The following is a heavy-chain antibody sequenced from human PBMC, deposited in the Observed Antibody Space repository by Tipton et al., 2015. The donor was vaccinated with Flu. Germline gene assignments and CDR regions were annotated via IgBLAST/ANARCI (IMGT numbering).Heavy chain of an antibody. V-gene: IGHV4-34*01. CDR2: INHSGTT. CDR1: GGSFSGYY. D-gene: IGHD1-1*01. Sequence: LSLTCAVYGGSFSGYYWTWIRQPPGKGLEWIGEINHSGTTNYNPSLKSRVTVSVDTSKNQFSLKLRSVTAADTAVYYCARGTGDADTYFDSWGQGTLVTVSS. J-gene: IGHJ4*02. CDR3: ARGTGDADTYFDS.